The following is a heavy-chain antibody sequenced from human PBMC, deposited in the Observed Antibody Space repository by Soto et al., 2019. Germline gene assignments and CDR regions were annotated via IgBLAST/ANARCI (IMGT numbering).Heavy chain of an antibody. Sequence: EVQLVESGGDLVQPGGSLRLSCAASGFTFSSYAMHWVRQAPGKGLEYVSAISSNGDNTYYANSVKGRFTISRDNCKNTLYLQVGSLRAEDMAVYYCARGGWGDLITWDYWGQGTLVTVSS. J-gene: IGHJ4*02. V-gene: IGHV3-64*01. D-gene: IGHD2-21*02. CDR3: ARGGWGDLITWDY. CDR1: GFTFSSYA. CDR2: ISSNGDNT.